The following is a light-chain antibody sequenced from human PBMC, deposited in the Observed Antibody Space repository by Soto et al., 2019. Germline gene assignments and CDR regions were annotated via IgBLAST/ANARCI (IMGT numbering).Light chain of an antibody. Sequence: EIVFTQSPGTLTLSPGERATLSCRASQSVSSSYLAWYQQKRGQAPRLLIWGASIRAADLPDRFSGGGSGTDFTLTISRLEPEDFAVYYCQQYGSSQWTFGQGTKVDIK. CDR2: GAS. J-gene: IGKJ1*01. CDR1: QSVSSSY. V-gene: IGKV3-20*01. CDR3: QQYGSSQWT.